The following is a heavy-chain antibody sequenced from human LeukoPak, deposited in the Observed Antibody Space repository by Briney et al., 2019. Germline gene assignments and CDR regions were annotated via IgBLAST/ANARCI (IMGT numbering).Heavy chain of an antibody. CDR3: AKDVLWFGGFPNWFDP. J-gene: IGHJ5*02. D-gene: IGHD3-10*01. CDR2: IRYDGSNK. V-gene: IGHV3-30*02. CDR1: GFTFSSYG. Sequence: GGSLRLSCAASGFTFSSYGMHWVRQAPGKGLEWVAFIRYDGSNKYYADSVKGRFTISRDNSKNTLYLQMNSLRAEDTAVYYCAKDVLWFGGFPNWFDPWGQGTLVTVSS.